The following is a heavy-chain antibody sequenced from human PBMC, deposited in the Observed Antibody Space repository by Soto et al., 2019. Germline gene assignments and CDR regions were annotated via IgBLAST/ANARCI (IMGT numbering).Heavy chain of an antibody. CDR2: IIPIFGNT. J-gene: IGHJ4*02. V-gene: IGHV1-18*01. Sequence: GASVKVSCKASGGTFSSYAISWVRQAPGQGLEWMGGIIPIFGNTNYAQKLQGRVTMTTDTSTSTAYMELRSLRSDDTAVYYCARDPPPPDYWGQGTLVTVSS. CDR3: ARDPPPPDY. CDR1: GGTFSSYA.